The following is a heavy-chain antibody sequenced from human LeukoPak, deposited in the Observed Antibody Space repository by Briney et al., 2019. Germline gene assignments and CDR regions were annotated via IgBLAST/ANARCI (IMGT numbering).Heavy chain of an antibody. D-gene: IGHD1-26*01. J-gene: IGHJ5*02. Sequence: GGSLRLSCAASGFSFSDYYMSWIRQSPGKGLEWLSNVSSSGAAVHYADSVKGRFTISRDNAKKSLYLQMDSLTAEDTALYYCTRDASVGATGGWFDPWGQGTLVTVSS. CDR2: VSSSGAAV. V-gene: IGHV3-11*01. CDR3: TRDASVGATGGWFDP. CDR1: GFSFSDYY.